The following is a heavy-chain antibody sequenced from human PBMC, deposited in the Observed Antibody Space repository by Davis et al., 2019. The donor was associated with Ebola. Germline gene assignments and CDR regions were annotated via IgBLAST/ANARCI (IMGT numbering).Heavy chain of an antibody. Sequence: GESLKISCAASGFTFSTYAMSWFRQAQGKGLEWVSTISVSGGSTYYADSVKGRFTISRDNSKNTLYLQMNSLRAEDTAVYYCAKSWTQLWPIDYWGQGTLVTVSS. J-gene: IGHJ4*02. CDR1: GFTFSTYA. CDR2: ISVSGGST. V-gene: IGHV3-23*01. D-gene: IGHD5-18*01. CDR3: AKSWTQLWPIDY.